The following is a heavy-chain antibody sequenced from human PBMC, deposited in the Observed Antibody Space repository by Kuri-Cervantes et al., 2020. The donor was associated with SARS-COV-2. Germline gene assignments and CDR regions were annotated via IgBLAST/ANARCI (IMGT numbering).Heavy chain of an antibody. Sequence: GESLKISCAASGFTFSSYAMHWVRQAPGKGLEWVAIISYDGSNKYYADSVKGRFTISRDNSKNTLYLQMNSLRPEDTAVYYCAREHVGVHDYWGQGTLVTVSS. CDR3: AREHVGVHDY. D-gene: IGHD2-8*01. V-gene: IGHV3-30-3*01. CDR2: ISYDGSNK. J-gene: IGHJ4*02. CDR1: GFTFSSYA.